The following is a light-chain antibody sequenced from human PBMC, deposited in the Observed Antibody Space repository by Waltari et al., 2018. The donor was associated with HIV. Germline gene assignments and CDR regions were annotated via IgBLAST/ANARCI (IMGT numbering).Light chain of an antibody. CDR3: CSYAGTYVV. V-gene: IGLV2-11*01. CDR2: DGS. Sequence: QSALTQPRSVSGSPGQSATISCTGTSRHAGGYNYVPWYHQHPGKAPKLMIYDGSKRPSGVPDRFSGSKSGNTASLTISGLQAEDEADYYCCSYAGTYVVFGGGTKLTVL. CDR1: SRHAGGYNY. J-gene: IGLJ2*01.